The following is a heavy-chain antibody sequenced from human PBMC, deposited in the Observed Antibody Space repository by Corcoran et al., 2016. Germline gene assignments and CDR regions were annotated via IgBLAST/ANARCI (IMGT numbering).Heavy chain of an antibody. J-gene: IGHJ4*02. D-gene: IGHD5-18*01. CDR2: ISYDGSNK. CDR1: GFTFSSYG. Sequence: QVQLVESGGGVVQPGRSLRLSCAASGFTFSSYGMHWVRQAPGKGLEWVAVISYDGSNKNYADSVKARFTISRDNSKNTLYLQMNRLGAEDTGVAYCAKDGCCVWYFDYWGPGTLVTVSS. V-gene: IGHV3-30*18. CDR3: AKDGCCVWYFDY.